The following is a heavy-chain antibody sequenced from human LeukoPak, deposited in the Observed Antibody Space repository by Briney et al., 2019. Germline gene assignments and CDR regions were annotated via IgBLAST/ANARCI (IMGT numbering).Heavy chain of an antibody. CDR2: ISGSGGST. CDR1: GFTFIKYA. V-gene: IGHV3-23*01. J-gene: IGHJ3*02. Sequence: PGGSLRLSCVASGFTFIKYAMTWVRQAPGTGLEWVSAISGSGGSTYYADSVKGRFTISRDNSKNTLYLQMNSLRAEDTAVYYCAKGRGRLARDAFDIWGQGTMVTVSS. D-gene: IGHD4-11*01. CDR3: AKGRGRLARDAFDI.